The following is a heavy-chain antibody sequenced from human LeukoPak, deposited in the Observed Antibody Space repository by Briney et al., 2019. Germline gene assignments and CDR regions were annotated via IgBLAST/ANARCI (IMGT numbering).Heavy chain of an antibody. CDR3: ARVGAKYYFDY. Sequence: SETLSLTCAVYGGSFSGYYWSWIRQPPGKGLEWIGEINHSGSTNYNPSLKSRVTISVDTSKNQFSLKLSSVTAADTAVYYCARVGAKYYFDYWGQGTLVTVSS. D-gene: IGHD1-26*01. CDR1: GGSFSGYY. CDR2: INHSGST. J-gene: IGHJ4*02. V-gene: IGHV4-34*01.